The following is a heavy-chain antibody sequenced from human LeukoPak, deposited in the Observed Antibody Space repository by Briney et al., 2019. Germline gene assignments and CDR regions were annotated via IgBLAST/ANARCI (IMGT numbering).Heavy chain of an antibody. CDR2: ISSSSSYI. CDR1: GFTFSSYS. J-gene: IGHJ6*03. V-gene: IGHV3-21*01. CDR3: AREYSSSSLYYYYYMDV. D-gene: IGHD6-6*01. Sequence: GGSLRLSCAASGFTFSSYSMNWVRQAPGKGLEWVSSISSSSSYIYYADSVKGRFTISRDNAKNSLYLQVNSLRAEDTAVYYCAREYSSSSLYYYYYMDVWGKGTTVTVSS.